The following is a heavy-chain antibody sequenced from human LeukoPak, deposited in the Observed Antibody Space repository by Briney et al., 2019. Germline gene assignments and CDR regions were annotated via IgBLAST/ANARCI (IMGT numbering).Heavy chain of an antibody. Sequence: GGSLRLSCTASGFTFGDYAMSWFRQAPGKGLEWVGFIRSKAYGGTTEYAASVKGRFTISRDDSKSIAYLQMNSLKTEDTAVYYCTRDIVQDLPGIWGQGTMVTVSS. CDR3: TRDIVQDLPGI. CDR1: GFTFGDYA. J-gene: IGHJ3*02. V-gene: IGHV3-49*03. D-gene: IGHD2-15*01. CDR2: IRSKAYGGTT.